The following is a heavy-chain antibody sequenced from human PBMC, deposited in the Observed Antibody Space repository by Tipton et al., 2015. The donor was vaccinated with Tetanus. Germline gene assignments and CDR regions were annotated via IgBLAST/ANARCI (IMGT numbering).Heavy chain of an antibody. CDR2: INHSGST. CDR1: GGSFSGYY. D-gene: IGHD3-3*01. Sequence: GLVKPSETLSLTCAVYGGSFSGYYWSWIRQPPGKGPEWIGEINHSGSTNYNPSLKSRVTISVDTSKNQFSLKLSSVTAADTAVYYCARGFTIFGVVKGRFDPWGQGTLVTVSS. J-gene: IGHJ5*02. V-gene: IGHV4-34*01. CDR3: ARGFTIFGVVKGRFDP.